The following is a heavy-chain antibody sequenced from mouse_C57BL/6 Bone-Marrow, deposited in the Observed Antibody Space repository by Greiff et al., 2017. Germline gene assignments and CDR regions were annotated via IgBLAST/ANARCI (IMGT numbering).Heavy chain of an antibody. CDR3: ARDLTGTDFDY. CDR1: GFTFSSYA. D-gene: IGHD4-1*01. V-gene: IGHV5-4*01. J-gene: IGHJ2*01. CDR2: ISDGGSYT. Sequence: EVQRVESGGGLVKPGGSLKLSCAASGFTFSSYAMSWVRQTPEKRLEWVATISDGGSYTYYPDNVKGRFTISRDNAKNNLYLQMSHLKSEDTAMYYCARDLTGTDFDYWGQGNTLTVSS.